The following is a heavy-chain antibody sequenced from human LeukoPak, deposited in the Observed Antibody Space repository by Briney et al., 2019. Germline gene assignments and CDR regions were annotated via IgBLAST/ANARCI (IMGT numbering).Heavy chain of an antibody. J-gene: IGHJ6*03. V-gene: IGHV3-30*01. D-gene: IGHD1-7*01. CDR1: GFTFSTFP. CDR3: ARGAGTMVYYIDV. Sequence: GGSLRLSCAASGFTFSTFPMHWVRQAPGKGLQWVAFISNDGSNIYYADSVKGRFTISRDNSKNTLFLQMNSLTIEDTAVYYCARGAGTMVYYIDVWGNGTTVTVSS. CDR2: ISNDGSNI.